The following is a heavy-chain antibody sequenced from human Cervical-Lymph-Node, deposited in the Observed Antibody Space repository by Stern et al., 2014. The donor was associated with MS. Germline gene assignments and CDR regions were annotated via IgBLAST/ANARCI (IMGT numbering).Heavy chain of an antibody. Sequence: EQLVESGAEVKKPGASVKVSCKVSGYTLTELSMHWVRQAPGKGLEWMGGFDPEDGETIYSQKFQGRVTMTEDTSTDTAYMELSSPRSEDTAVYYCATGDGSNLPYGMDVWGQGTTVTVSS. V-gene: IGHV1-24*01. CDR2: FDPEDGET. J-gene: IGHJ6*02. D-gene: IGHD4-11*01. CDR1: GYTLTELS. CDR3: ATGDGSNLPYGMDV.